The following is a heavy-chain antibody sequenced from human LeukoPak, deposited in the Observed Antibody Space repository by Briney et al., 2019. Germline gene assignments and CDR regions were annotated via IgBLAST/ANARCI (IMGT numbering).Heavy chain of an antibody. D-gene: IGHD5-24*01. J-gene: IGHJ4*02. V-gene: IGHV3-48*01. CDR1: GFTFSDYT. CDR3: AREERLRY. CDR2: IGGSETTI. Sequence: PGGSLRLSCAASGFTFSDYTMNWVRQAPGKGLEWVSYIGGSETTIFYADSVKGRFTISRDSAKNALYLQMNSLRAEDTAIYYCAREERLRYWGQGALVIVSS.